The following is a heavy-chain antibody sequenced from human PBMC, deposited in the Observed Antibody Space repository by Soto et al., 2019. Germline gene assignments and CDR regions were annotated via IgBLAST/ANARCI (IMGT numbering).Heavy chain of an antibody. Sequence: SVKVSSKDPGLSFTISAVQWLRQASGQGLEWMGWISAYNGNTNYAQKLQGRVTMTTDTSTSTAYMELRSLRSDDTAVYYCAREFPSITIFGVVTPYYYHMDVWGKGTTVTVSS. CDR2: ISAYNGNT. CDR3: AREFPSITIFGVVTPYYYHMDV. CDR1: GLSFTISA. V-gene: IGHV1-18*01. D-gene: IGHD3-3*01. J-gene: IGHJ6*03.